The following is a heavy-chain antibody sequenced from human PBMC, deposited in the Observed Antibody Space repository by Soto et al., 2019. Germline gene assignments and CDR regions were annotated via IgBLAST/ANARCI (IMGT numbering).Heavy chain of an antibody. Sequence: EVQLVESGGGLVQPGGSLRLSCAASGFTFSSYWMSWVRQAPGKGLEWVANIKQDGSEKYYVDSVKGRFTISRDNAKNSRYRQMNGLRAEDTAVYYCAREEADSSADLIDPWGQGTLVTVSS. D-gene: IGHD6-19*01. V-gene: IGHV3-7*01. CDR1: GFTFSSYW. CDR3: AREEADSSADLIDP. CDR2: IKQDGSEK. J-gene: IGHJ5*02.